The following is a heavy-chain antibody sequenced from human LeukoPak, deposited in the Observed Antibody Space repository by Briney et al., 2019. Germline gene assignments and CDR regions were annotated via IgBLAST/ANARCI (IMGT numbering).Heavy chain of an antibody. CDR1: GSTFSRRW. J-gene: IGHJ4*02. CDR3: MAESSAPWEGY. Sequence: GGSLRLSCAASGSTFSRRWMDWVRQVPGKGLEWVANINEDGSVKNYVDSVRGRFTVSRDNAQNSLYLQMNSLRAEDTGVYYCMAESSAPWEGYWGQGALVTVSS. V-gene: IGHV3-7*01. CDR2: INEDGSVK. D-gene: IGHD1-26*01.